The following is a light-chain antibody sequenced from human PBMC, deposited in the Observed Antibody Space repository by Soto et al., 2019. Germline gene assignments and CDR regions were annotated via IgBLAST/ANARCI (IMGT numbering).Light chain of an antibody. J-gene: IGLJ3*02. CDR2: LNSDGSH. CDR3: QTWGTGINWV. Sequence: QPVLTQSPSASASLGASVKLTCTLSSGHSSYAIAWHQQQPEKGPRYLMKLNSDGSHSKGDGIPDRFSGSSSGAERYLTISSLQSEDEADYYCQTWGTGINWVFGRGTKLTVL. V-gene: IGLV4-69*01. CDR1: SGHSSYA.